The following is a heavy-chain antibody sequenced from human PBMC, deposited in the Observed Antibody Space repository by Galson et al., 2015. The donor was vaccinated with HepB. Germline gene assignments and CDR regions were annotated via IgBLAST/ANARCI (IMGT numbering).Heavy chain of an antibody. CDR2: ISYDGSNK. CDR3: AEDLGYSSGWPLDY. J-gene: IGHJ4*02. V-gene: IGHV3-30*18. D-gene: IGHD6-19*01. Sequence: SLRLSCAASGFTFSSYGMHWVRQAPGKGLEWVAVISYDGSNKYYADSVKGRFTISRDNSKNTLYLQMNSLRAEDTAVYYCAEDLGYSSGWPLDYWGQGTLVTVSS. CDR1: GFTFSSYG.